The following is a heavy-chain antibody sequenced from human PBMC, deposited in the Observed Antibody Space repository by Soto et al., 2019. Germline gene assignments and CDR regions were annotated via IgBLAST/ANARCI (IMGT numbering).Heavy chain of an antibody. Sequence: SETLSLTCTVSGGSISSSSYYWGWIRQPPGKGLEWIGSIYYSGSTYYNPSLKSRVTISVDTSKNQFSLKLSSVTAADTVVYYCALCGYSYGLVNYYYYMDVWGKGTTVTVSS. CDR1: GGSISSSSYY. J-gene: IGHJ6*03. V-gene: IGHV4-39*01. CDR2: IYYSGST. CDR3: ALCGYSYGLVNYYYYMDV. D-gene: IGHD5-18*01.